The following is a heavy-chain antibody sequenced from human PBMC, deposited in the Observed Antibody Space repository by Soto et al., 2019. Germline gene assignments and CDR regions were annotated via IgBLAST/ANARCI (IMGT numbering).Heavy chain of an antibody. V-gene: IGHV2-5*02. CDR3: AHQNSGEFDY. CDR1: GFSLTTRGVG. Sequence: QITLEESGPTLVKPTQTLTLTCTFSGFSLTTRGVGVGWIRQPPGKALEWLALIYWDDDKRYNPSLKSRLTITWDTSKNQVVLTMTNMDPVDTGTYYCAHQNSGEFDYWGQGTLVTVSS. J-gene: IGHJ4*02. CDR2: IYWDDDK.